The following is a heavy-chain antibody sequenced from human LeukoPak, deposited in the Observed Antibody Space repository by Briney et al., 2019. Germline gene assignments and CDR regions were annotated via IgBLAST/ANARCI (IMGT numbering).Heavy chain of an antibody. CDR3: ARSWNVDWFAS. CDR2: ISGSSTYT. V-gene: IGHV3-11*03. J-gene: IGHJ5*01. Sequence: PGGSLRLSCAASGFTFRDYYMTWIRQAPGKGLEWVSYISGSSTYTNYADSVKGRFTISRDNGKNAVSLQMNSLKGEDTAVYYCARSWNVDWFASWGQGTLVTVSS. CDR1: GFTFRDYY. D-gene: IGHD1-1*01.